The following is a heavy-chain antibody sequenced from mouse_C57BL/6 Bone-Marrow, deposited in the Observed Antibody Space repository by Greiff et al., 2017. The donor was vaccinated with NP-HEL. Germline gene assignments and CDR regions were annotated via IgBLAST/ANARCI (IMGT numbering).Heavy chain of an antibody. D-gene: IGHD1-1*01. CDR2: IYPRSGNT. V-gene: IGHV1-81*01. Sequence: QVQLQQSGAELARPGASVKLSCKASGYTFTSYGISWVKQRTGQGLEWIGEIYPRSGNTYYNEKFKGKATLTADKSSSTAYMELRSLTSEDSAVYFCAREETVVVFDYWGQGTTLTVSS. CDR1: GYTFTSYG. CDR3: AREETVVVFDY. J-gene: IGHJ2*01.